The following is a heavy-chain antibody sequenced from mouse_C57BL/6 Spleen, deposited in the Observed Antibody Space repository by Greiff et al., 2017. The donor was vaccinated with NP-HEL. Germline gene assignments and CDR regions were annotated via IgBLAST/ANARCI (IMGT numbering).Heavy chain of an antibody. D-gene: IGHD1-1*01. J-gene: IGHJ4*01. V-gene: IGHV5-17*01. CDR2: ISSGSSTI. CDR1: GFTFSDYG. CDR3: ARPDWITTVVADYAMDY. Sequence: DVQLVESGGGLVKPGGSLKLSCAASGFTFSDYGMHWVRQAPEKGLEWVAYISSGSSTIYYAETMKGRFTISRDNAKNNLFLQMTSLRSEDTAMYYCARPDWITTVVADYAMDYWGQGTSVTVSS.